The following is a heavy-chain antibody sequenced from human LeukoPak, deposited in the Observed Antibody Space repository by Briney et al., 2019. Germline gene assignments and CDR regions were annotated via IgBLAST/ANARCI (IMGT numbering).Heavy chain of an antibody. V-gene: IGHV3-33*01. J-gene: IGHJ6*02. CDR3: ARDWCSGGSCYYYGMDV. CDR2: IWYDGSNK. Sequence: GGSLRLSCAASGFTFSSYGMHWVRQAPGKGLEWVAVIWYDGSNKYYADSVKGRFTISRDNSKNTLYLQMNSLRAEDTAVYYCARDWCSGGSCYYYGMDVWGQGTTVTVSS. CDR1: GFTFSSYG. D-gene: IGHD2-15*01.